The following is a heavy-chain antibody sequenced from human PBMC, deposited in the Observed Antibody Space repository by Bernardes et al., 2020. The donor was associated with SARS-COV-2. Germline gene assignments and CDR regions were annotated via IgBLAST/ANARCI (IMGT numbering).Heavy chain of an antibody. Sequence: GSLSRSCAASGFSLSPYSINWVRPAPGKGLEWVSSINSDSSYIYYADSVKGRFTISRDNAKSSLFLQINSLRVDDTAVYFCARGKRGRQLLYWGRGTLVTVSS. D-gene: IGHD3-16*01. J-gene: IGHJ4*02. V-gene: IGHV3-21*01. CDR2: INSDSSYI. CDR3: ARGKRGRQLLY. CDR1: GFSLSPYS.